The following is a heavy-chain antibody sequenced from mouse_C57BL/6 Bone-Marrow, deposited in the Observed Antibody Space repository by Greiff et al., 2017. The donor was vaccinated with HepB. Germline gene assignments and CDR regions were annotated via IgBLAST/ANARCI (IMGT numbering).Heavy chain of an antibody. J-gene: IGHJ2*01. CDR2: IWTGGGT. CDR3: ARGSGAVVAKYYFDY. V-gene: IGHV2-9-1*01. CDR1: GFSLTSYA. D-gene: IGHD1-1*01. Sequence: VMLVESGPGLVAPSQSLSITCTVSGFSLTSYAISWVRQPPGKGLEWLGVIWTGGGTNYNSALKSRLSISKDNSKSQVFLKMNSLQTDDTARYYCARGSGAVVAKYYFDYWGQGTTLTVSS.